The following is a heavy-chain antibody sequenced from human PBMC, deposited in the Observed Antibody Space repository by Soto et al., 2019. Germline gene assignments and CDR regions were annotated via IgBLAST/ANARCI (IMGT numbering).Heavy chain of an antibody. J-gene: IGHJ3*02. CDR1: GGTFRSYA. D-gene: IGHD5-12*01. CDR3: ARDSVSGYDSGGAFDI. V-gene: IGHV1-69*01. Sequence: QVQLVQSGAEGQKPGSSVKVSCKASGGTFRSYAISWVRQAPGQGLEWMGGVIPILGTANYAQKFQGRVTITADESTSTAYMELSSLRSEDTAVYYCARDSVSGYDSGGAFDIWGQGTMVTVSS. CDR2: VIPILGTA.